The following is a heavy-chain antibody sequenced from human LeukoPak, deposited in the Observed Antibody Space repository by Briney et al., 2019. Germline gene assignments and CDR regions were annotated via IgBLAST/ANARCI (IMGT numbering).Heavy chain of an antibody. CDR2: IYWDDDK. D-gene: IGHD3-3*01. J-gene: IGHJ5*01. CDR3: AHSVFRKEYLQWSNRPSSDRLRFDS. Sequence: ESGPTLVKPTQTLTLTCTFSGFSLSTSGVGVGWIRQPPGKALEWLALIYWDDDKRYSPSLKSRLTITKGTSKNQVVLTMTNMDPVDTATYYCAHSVFRKEYLQWSNRPSSDRLRFDSWGQGTLVTVS. CDR1: GFSLSTSGVG. V-gene: IGHV2-5*02.